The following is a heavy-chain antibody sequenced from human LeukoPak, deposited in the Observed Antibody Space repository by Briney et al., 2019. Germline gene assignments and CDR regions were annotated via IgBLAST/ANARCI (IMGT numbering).Heavy chain of an antibody. Sequence: SETLSLTCTVSGGSISSGDYYWSWIHQHPGKGLEWIGYIYYSGSTYYNPSLKSRVTISVDTSKNQFSLKLSSVTAADTAVYYCAATRASYCSSTSCYGDFDYWGQGTLVTVSS. CDR1: GGSISSGDYY. CDR3: AATRASYCSSTSCYGDFDY. D-gene: IGHD2-2*01. V-gene: IGHV4-31*03. J-gene: IGHJ4*02. CDR2: IYYSGST.